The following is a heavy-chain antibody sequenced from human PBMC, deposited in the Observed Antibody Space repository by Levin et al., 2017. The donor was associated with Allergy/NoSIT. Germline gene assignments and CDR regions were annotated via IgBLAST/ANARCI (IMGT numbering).Heavy chain of an antibody. J-gene: IGHJ3*02. V-gene: IGHV3-30*18. CDR2: ISSDGRKK. CDR1: GFTFSSYG. D-gene: IGHD6-19*01. CDR3: AKDVYGSGWYPLGNDAFEM. Sequence: GGSLRLSCAASGFTFSSYGMHWVRQAPGKGLEWVAVISSDGRKKFNADSVKGRFTTSRDNSKNTLDSQMNSLRDEDTAVYYCAKDVYGSGWYPLGNDAFEMWGPATKVSVSS.